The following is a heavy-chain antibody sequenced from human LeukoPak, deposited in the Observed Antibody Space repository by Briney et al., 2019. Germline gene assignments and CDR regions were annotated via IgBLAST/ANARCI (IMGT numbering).Heavy chain of an antibody. CDR2: IIPIFGTA. J-gene: IGHJ4*02. CDR3: ASAKNYYDSSGYYSS. CDR1: GGTFSSYA. V-gene: IGHV1-69*06. Sequence: SVKVSCKASGGTFSSYAISWVRQAPGQGLEWMGGIIPIFGTANYAQKFQGRVTITADKSTSTAYMELRSLRSEDTAVYYCASAKNYYDSSGYYSSWGQGTLVTVSS. D-gene: IGHD3-22*01.